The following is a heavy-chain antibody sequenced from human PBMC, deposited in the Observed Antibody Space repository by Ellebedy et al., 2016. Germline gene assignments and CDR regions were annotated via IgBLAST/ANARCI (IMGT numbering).Heavy chain of an antibody. CDR1: GYTFTGYY. Sequence: ASVKVSCKASGYTFTGYYMHWVRQAPGQGLEWMGWINPNSGGTNYAQKFQGRVTMTRDTSISTAYMELSRLRSDDTAVYYCARGAAAVQYYYGMDVWGQGTTVTVSS. V-gene: IGHV1-2*02. D-gene: IGHD6-13*01. CDR2: INPNSGGT. J-gene: IGHJ6*02. CDR3: ARGAAAVQYYYGMDV.